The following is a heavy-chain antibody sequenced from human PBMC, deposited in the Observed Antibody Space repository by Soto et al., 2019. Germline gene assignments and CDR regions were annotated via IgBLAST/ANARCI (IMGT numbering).Heavy chain of an antibody. D-gene: IGHD3-16*02. J-gene: IGHJ6*02. Sequence: QVQLQQWGAGLLKPSETLSLTCAVYGGSFSGYYWSWIRQPPGKGLEWIGEINHSGSTNYNPSLKSRVTISVDTSKNQFSLKLSSVTAADTAVYYCARGGRKTARIGVYGMGVWGQGTTVTVSS. CDR2: INHSGST. CDR3: ARGGRKTARIGVYGMGV. V-gene: IGHV4-34*01. CDR1: GGSFSGYY.